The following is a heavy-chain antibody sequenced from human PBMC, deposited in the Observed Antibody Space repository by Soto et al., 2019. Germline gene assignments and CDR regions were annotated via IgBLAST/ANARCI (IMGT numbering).Heavy chain of an antibody. Sequence: HVQLVQSGAEEKKPGASVKVSCKASGYTFTSYAMYWVRQAPGQRLEWMGWINAGNGNTKYSQNFQGRVTITRDTSASTAYMELSSLRSEDTAVYYCARAPPYPLAFDIWGQGTMVTVSS. CDR3: ARAPPYPLAFDI. CDR1: GYTFTSYA. J-gene: IGHJ3*02. CDR2: INAGNGNT. V-gene: IGHV1-3*05.